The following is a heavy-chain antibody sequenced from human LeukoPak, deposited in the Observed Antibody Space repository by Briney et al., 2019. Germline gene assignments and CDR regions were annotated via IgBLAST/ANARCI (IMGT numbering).Heavy chain of an antibody. V-gene: IGHV3-30*18. J-gene: IGHJ4*02. Sequence: PGGSLRLSCAASGFTFSSYGMHWVRQAPGKGLEWVAVISYDGSNKYYADSVKGRFTISRDNSKNTLYLQMNSLRAEDTAVYYCAKRIAAAGNGDYWGQGTLVTVSS. CDR3: AKRIAAAGNGDY. D-gene: IGHD6-13*01. CDR2: ISYDGSNK. CDR1: GFTFSSYG.